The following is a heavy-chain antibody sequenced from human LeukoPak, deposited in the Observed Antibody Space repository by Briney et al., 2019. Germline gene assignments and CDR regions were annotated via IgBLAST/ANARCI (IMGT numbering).Heavy chain of an antibody. Sequence: PGGSLRLSCAASGFTFSNAWMSWVRQAPGKGLEWVAKIKEDGSEKYYVDSVKGRFTISRDNAKNSLYLQMNSLRAEDTAVYYCTRGSSVSGWGQGTLVTVSS. J-gene: IGHJ4*02. CDR1: GFTFSNAW. CDR2: IKEDGSEK. V-gene: IGHV3-7*01. D-gene: IGHD3-10*01. CDR3: TRGSSVSG.